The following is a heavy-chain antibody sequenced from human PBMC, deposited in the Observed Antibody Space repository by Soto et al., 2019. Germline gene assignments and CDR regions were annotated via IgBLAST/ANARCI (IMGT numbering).Heavy chain of an antibody. D-gene: IGHD5-12*01. V-gene: IGHV1-18*01. J-gene: IGHJ6*03. CDR3: ARDRGDYYYYYYLGA. CDR1: GYTFTSYG. CDR2: ISAYNGNT. Sequence: ASVKVSCKASGYTFTSYGISWVRQAPGQGLEWMGWISAYNGNTNYAQKLQGRVTMTTDTSTSTAYMELRSLRSDDTAVYYCARDRGDYYYYYYLGAWGKGTTVNVSS.